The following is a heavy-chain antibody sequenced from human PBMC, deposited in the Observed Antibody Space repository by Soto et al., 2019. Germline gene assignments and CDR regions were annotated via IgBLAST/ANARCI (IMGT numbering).Heavy chain of an antibody. CDR2: ISAYNGNT. CDR1: GYTFTSYG. CDR3: ARVESDLKYSSGWPRDYYYGMDV. Sequence: GASVKVSCKASGYTFTSYGISWVRQAPGQGLGWMGWISAYNGNTNYAQKLQGRVTMTTDTSTSTAYMELRSLRSDDTAVYYCARVESDLKYSSGWPRDYYYGMDVWGQGTTVTVSS. V-gene: IGHV1-18*01. J-gene: IGHJ6*02. D-gene: IGHD6-19*01.